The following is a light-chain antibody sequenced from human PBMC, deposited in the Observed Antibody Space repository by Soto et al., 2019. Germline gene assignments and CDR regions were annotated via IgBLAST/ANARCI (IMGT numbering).Light chain of an antibody. CDR1: SSNIGAGYD. CDR3: QSYDSSLSGVV. CDR2: GNS. Sequence: QSVLTQPPSVSGAPGQRVTISCTRSSSNIGAGYDVHWYRQLPGTAPKLLIYGNSNRPSGVPDRFSGSKSGTSASLAITGLQAEDEADYYCQSYDSSLSGVVFGGGTKVTVL. J-gene: IGLJ2*01. V-gene: IGLV1-40*01.